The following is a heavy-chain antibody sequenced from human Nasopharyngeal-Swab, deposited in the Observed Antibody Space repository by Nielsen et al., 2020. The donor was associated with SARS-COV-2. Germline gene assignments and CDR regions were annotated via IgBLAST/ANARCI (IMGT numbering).Heavy chain of an antibody. Sequence: SETLSLTCAVYGGSFSGYYWSWIRQPPGKGLEWIGEINHSGSTNYNPSLKSRVTISVDTSKNQFSLKLSSVTAADTAVYYCARDRYSSSPREYFQHWGQGTLVTVSS. V-gene: IGHV4-34*01. CDR2: INHSGST. D-gene: IGHD6-6*01. J-gene: IGHJ1*01. CDR3: ARDRYSSSPREYFQH. CDR1: GGSFSGYY.